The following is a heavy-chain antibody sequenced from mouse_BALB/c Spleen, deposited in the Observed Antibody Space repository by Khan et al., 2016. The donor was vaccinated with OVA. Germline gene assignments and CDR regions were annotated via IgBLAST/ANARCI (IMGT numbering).Heavy chain of an antibody. CDR2: INPSNGYT. Sequence: VQLKQSGAELARPGASVKMSCKASGYTFTSYTIHWIKKRPGQGLEWIGYINPSNGYTNYNQKFKDKATLTTDKSSTTAYLQLSSLTSDDSAVYNCVRDGAYHRIDGWFAYWGQGTLVTVSA. V-gene: IGHV1-4*01. J-gene: IGHJ3*01. CDR3: VRDGAYHRIDGWFAY. CDR1: GYTFTSYT. D-gene: IGHD2-14*01.